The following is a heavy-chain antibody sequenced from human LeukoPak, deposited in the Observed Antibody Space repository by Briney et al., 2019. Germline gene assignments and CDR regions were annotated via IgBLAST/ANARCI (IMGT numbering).Heavy chain of an antibody. CDR1: GGTFSSYA. V-gene: IGHV1-69*04. J-gene: IGHJ4*02. Sequence: ASVKVSCKASGGTFSSYAISWVRQAPGQGLEWMGRIIPILGIANYAQKFQGRVTITADKSTSTAYMELSSLRSEDTAVYYCARVGTYYYDTAFDYWGQGTLVTVSS. CDR3: ARVGTYYYDTAFDY. CDR2: IIPILGIA. D-gene: IGHD3-22*01.